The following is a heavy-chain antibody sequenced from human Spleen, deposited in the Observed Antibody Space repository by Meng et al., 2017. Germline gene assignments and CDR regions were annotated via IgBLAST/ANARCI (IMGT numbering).Heavy chain of an antibody. CDR2: TFYRSKWHN. CDR1: GDSVSTTSAT. Sequence: QLQLSGPGVVRPSQPLSLTCAISGDSVSTTSATWNWIRQSPSRGLEWLGRTFYRSKWHNDYAVSVKSRITINPDTSKNQFSLQLNSVTPEDTALYYCSDLNGHYWGQGTLVTVSS. V-gene: IGHV6-1*01. CDR3: SDLNGHY. J-gene: IGHJ4*02. D-gene: IGHD2-8*01.